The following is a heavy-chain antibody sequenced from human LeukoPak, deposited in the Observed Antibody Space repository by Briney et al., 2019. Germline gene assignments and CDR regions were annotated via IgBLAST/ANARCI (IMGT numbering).Heavy chain of an antibody. CDR2: IYPGDCDT. CDR3: ARRGDGYGPYVDY. D-gene: IGHD5-18*01. J-gene: IGHJ4*02. Sequence: GGSLEISLQGPGYNFTSYWIGGVRQLPGKGLEGTGIIYPGDCDTRYSPSFQDRVTISADKSISTAYLQWSSLKASDTAMYYCARRGDGYGPYVDYWGQGTLVTVCS. V-gene: IGHV5-51*01. CDR1: GYNFTSYW.